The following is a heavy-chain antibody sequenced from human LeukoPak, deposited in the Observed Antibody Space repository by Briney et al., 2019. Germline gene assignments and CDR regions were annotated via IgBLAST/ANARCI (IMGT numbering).Heavy chain of an antibody. CDR2: ISWNSGSI. J-gene: IGHJ4*02. Sequence: GGSLRLSCAASGFTFDDYAMHWVRQAPGKGLEWVLGISWNSGSIGYADSVKGRFTISRDNAKNSLYLQMNSLRVEDTAVYYCARGFDSSGRDYWGQGALVTVSS. V-gene: IGHV3-9*01. CDR3: ARGFDSSGRDY. CDR1: GFTFDDYA. D-gene: IGHD3-22*01.